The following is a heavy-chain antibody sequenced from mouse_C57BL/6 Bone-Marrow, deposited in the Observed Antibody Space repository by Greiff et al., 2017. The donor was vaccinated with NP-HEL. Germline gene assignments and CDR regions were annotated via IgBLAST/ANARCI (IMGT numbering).Heavy chain of an antibody. CDR2: INPNNGGT. CDR1: GYTFTDYN. V-gene: IGHV1-18*01. D-gene: IGHD2-12*01. CDR3: AQKGRYYYNWFAY. Sequence: EVKLQESGPELVKPGASVKIPCKASGYTFTDYNMDWVKQSHGKSLEWIGDINPNNGGTIYNQKFKGKATLTVDKSSSTAYMELRSLTSEDTAVYYCAQKGRYYYNWFAYWGQGTLVTVSA. J-gene: IGHJ3*01.